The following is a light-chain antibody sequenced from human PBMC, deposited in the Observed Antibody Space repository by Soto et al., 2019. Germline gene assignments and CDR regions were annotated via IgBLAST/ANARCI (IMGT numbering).Light chain of an antibody. Sequence: EVVLTQSPATLSVSPGAGATLSCRASQSVGSNLAWYQQKPGQTPRVLIYGASTRAIGIPARFSGSGFGTEFTRTISRLQSADVVVYYCQKYWRWPLLSFGGGNKVDI. CDR2: GAS. CDR3: QKYWRWPLLS. V-gene: IGKV3-15*01. CDR1: QSVGSN. J-gene: IGKJ4*01.